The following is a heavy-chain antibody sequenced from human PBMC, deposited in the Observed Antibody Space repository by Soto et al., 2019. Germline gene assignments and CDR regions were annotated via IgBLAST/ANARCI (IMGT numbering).Heavy chain of an antibody. Sequence: QVQLVESGGGLVRPGGSLRLSCAASGFTFRDHDMSWIRKAPGKGLEWGSCISSSGTATYYADSVKGRCSISRDNAKNSLYVEMSILRVEDTAVYYCARKGPRASRPNHWGQGTLVTVSS. CDR1: GFTFRDHD. V-gene: IGHV3-11*01. J-gene: IGHJ5*02. CDR2: ISSSGTAT. CDR3: ARKGPRASRPNH. D-gene: IGHD6-6*01.